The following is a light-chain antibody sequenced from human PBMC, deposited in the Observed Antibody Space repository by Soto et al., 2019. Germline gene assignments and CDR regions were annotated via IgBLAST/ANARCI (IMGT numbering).Light chain of an antibody. Sequence: EIVLTQSPATLSLSLGERATISCRASQSVSSYFAWYQQKPGQAPRLLIYDASNRATGIPARFSGSGSGTDFTLTISSLEPDDFAIYYCQQRGNWPVTFGQGTRVDIK. CDR1: QSVSSY. V-gene: IGKV3-11*01. J-gene: IGKJ1*01. CDR2: DAS. CDR3: QQRGNWPVT.